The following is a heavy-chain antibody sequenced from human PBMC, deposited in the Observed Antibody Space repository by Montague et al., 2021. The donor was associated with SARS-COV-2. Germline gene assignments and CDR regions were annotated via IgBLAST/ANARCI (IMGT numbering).Heavy chain of an antibody. CDR1: GFPFDDYA. CDR3: AKLPSRDGYNLRDY. D-gene: IGHD5-24*01. Sequence: RSLSCSASGFPFDDYAMHWVRQAPGKGLEWVSGISWNSGSIGYADSVKGRFTISRDNAKNSLYLQMNSLRAEDTALYYCAKLPSRDGYNLRDYWGQGTLVTVSS. CDR2: ISWNSGSI. V-gene: IGHV3-9*01. J-gene: IGHJ4*02.